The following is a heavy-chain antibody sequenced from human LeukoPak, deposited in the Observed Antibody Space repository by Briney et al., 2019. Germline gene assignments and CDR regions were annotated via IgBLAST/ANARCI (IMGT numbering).Heavy chain of an antibody. CDR1: GFTFSSYW. V-gene: IGHV3-74*01. CDR2: INSDGSIT. CDR3: ARSDSSGYFTHFDY. Sequence: PGGSLRLSCAASGFTFSSYWMHWVRQAPGKGLMWVSRINSDGSITNYADSVKGRFTISRDNAKNTLYLQMNSLRAEDTAVYYCARSDSSGYFTHFDYWGQGTLVTVSS. D-gene: IGHD3-22*01. J-gene: IGHJ4*02.